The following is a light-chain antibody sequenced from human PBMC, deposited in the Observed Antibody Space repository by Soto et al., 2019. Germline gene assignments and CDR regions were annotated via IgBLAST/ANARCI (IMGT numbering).Light chain of an antibody. J-gene: IGKJ1*01. V-gene: IGKV1-5*03. CDR2: KAS. Sequence: SVWGNVTIPCGASQTISSWLAWYQQKPGKAPKLLIYKASTLKSGVPSRFSGSGSGTEFTLTISILQPDDFTTYCCQQDKFPPAAFAQGTIVDI. CDR3: QQDKFPPAA. CDR1: QTISSW.